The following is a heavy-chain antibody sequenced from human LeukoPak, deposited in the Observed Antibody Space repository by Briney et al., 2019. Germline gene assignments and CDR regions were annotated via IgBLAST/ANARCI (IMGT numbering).Heavy chain of an antibody. CDR2: ISGSGDRT. V-gene: IGHV3-23*01. D-gene: IGHD6-13*01. CDR3: AKGGPYSSSWGGKFDH. J-gene: IGHJ4*02. CDR1: GFPFSSYW. Sequence: GGSLRLSCVASGFPFSSYWMTWVRQAPGKGLEWVSSISGSGDRTYYADSVNGRFTISRDNSKNTLYLQMNSLRAEDTAIYYCAKGGPYSSSWGGKFDHWGQGTLVTVSS.